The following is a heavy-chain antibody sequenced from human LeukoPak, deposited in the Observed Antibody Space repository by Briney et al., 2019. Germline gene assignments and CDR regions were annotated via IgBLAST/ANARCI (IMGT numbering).Heavy chain of an antibody. Sequence: PGGSLRLSCAASGFTFSSYWMGWVRQAPGKGLEWVANIKRDGSERYYGDSVKGRFTISRDNAKNSPYLQMNSLRAEDTAVYYCARDVAVAGDNWFDPWGQGTLVTVSS. J-gene: IGHJ5*02. D-gene: IGHD6-19*01. CDR2: IKRDGSER. CDR1: GFTFSSYW. V-gene: IGHV3-7*01. CDR3: ARDVAVAGDNWFDP.